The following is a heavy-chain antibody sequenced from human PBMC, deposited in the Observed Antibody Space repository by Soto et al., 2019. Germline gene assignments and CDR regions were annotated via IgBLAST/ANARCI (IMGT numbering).Heavy chain of an antibody. CDR1: GFTFSSYS. CDR2: ISSSSSYI. V-gene: IGHV3-21*01. J-gene: IGHJ4*02. Sequence: GGPLRLSCAASGFTFSSYSMNLVSQAPGKGLEWVSSISSSSSYIYYADSVKGRFTISRDNAKNSLYLQMNSLRAEDTAVYYCARDGESYYYGSGSHPSSFDYWGQGTLVTVSS. D-gene: IGHD3-10*01. CDR3: ARDGESYYYGSGSHPSSFDY.